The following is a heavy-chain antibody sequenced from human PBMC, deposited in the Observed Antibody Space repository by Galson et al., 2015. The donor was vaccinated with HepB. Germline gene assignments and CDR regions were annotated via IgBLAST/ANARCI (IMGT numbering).Heavy chain of an antibody. V-gene: IGHV1-69*13. J-gene: IGHJ4*02. CDR1: GGTFSSYA. CDR3: ARQKYYYAPLGY. CDR2: IIPIFGTA. D-gene: IGHD3-10*01. Sequence: SVKVSCKASGGTFSSYAISWVRQAPGQGLEWMGGIIPIFGTANYAQKFQGRVTITADESTSTAYMELSSLRSEDTAVYYCARQKYYYAPLGYWGQGTLVTVSS.